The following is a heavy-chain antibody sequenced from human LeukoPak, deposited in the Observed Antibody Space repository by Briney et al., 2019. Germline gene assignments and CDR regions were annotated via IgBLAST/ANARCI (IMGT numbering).Heavy chain of an antibody. CDR1: GGSIISSNYY. CDR2: IYQSGSGSS. V-gene: IGHV4-39*01. J-gene: IGHJ4*02. D-gene: IGHD3-3*01. Sequence: KPSETLSLTCSVSGGSIISSNYYWGWIRQPPGKGLEWIGSIYQSGSGSSYYSPSLKSRVTISGDTPKNQFFLRLSSVTAADTAVYYCASTLRFLPYRRFDYWGQGTLVTVPS. CDR3: ASTLRFLPYRRFDY.